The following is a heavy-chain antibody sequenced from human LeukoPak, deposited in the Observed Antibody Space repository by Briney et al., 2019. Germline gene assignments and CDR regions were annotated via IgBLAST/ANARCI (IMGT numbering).Heavy chain of an antibody. V-gene: IGHV1-46*01. J-gene: IGHJ4*02. Sequence: ASVKVSCKASGYTFTSYYMHWVRQAPGQGLEWMGIINPSGGSTSYAQKFQGRVTMTRDTSISTAYMELSRLRSDDTAVYYCAREWELLRYFDYWGQGTLVTVSS. CDR1: GYTFTSYY. CDR2: INPSGGST. D-gene: IGHD1-26*01. CDR3: AREWELLRYFDY.